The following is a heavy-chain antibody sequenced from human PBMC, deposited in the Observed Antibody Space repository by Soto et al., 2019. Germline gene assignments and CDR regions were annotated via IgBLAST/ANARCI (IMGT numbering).Heavy chain of an antibody. Sequence: PSETLSLTCTVSGGSISSGDYYWSWIRQPPGKGLEWIGYIYYSGSTYYNPSLKSRVTISVDTSKNQFSLKLSSVTAADTAVYYCAREDAFGGVIAGPFDYWGQGTXVTVSS. CDR3: AREDAFGGVIAGPFDY. D-gene: IGHD3-16*02. CDR2: IYYSGST. CDR1: GGSISSGDYY. J-gene: IGHJ4*02. V-gene: IGHV4-30-4*02.